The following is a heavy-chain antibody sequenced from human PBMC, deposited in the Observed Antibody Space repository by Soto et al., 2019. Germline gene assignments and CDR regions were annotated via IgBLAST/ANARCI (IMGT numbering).Heavy chain of an antibody. Sequence: GESLKISCKGSGYSFTSYWISWVRQMPGKGLEWMGRIDPSDSYTNYSPSFQGHVTISADKSISTAYLQLSSLKASDTAMYYCAREGYSSSWYVTNAPANWFDPWGQGTLVTVSS. D-gene: IGHD6-13*01. J-gene: IGHJ5*02. CDR1: GYSFTSYW. CDR3: AREGYSSSWYVTNAPANWFDP. V-gene: IGHV5-10-1*01. CDR2: IDPSDSYT.